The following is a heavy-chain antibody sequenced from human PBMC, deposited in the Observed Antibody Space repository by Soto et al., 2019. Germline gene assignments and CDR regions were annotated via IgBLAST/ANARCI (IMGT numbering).Heavy chain of an antibody. CDR1: GFPFSSYN. J-gene: IGHJ5*02. D-gene: IGHD6-19*01. V-gene: IGHV3-23*01. CDR2: ISGSGGST. Sequence: PEGALKLYCAASGFPFSSYNMSWVRQAPGKGLEWVSAISGSGGSTYYADSVKGRFTISRDNSKNTLYLQMNSLRAEDTAVYYCARPIAVAGTTGINWFDPWGQGTLFTVSS. CDR3: ARPIAVAGTTGINWFDP.